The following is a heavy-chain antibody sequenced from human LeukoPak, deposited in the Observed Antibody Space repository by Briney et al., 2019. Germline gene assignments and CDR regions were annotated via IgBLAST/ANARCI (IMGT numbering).Heavy chain of an antibody. CDR2: ISGNGGSI. Sequence: PGRSLRLSCAASGFTFDNYSMHWVRQAPGKGLEWVSGISGNGGSISYADSVKGRFTISRDNAKNSLYLQMNSMRAEDTALYYCAKGGYILTGTMEDYFDYGGQGTLVTVSS. CDR1: GFTFDNYS. D-gene: IGHD3-9*01. CDR3: AKGGYILTGTMEDYFDY. J-gene: IGHJ4*02. V-gene: IGHV3-9*01.